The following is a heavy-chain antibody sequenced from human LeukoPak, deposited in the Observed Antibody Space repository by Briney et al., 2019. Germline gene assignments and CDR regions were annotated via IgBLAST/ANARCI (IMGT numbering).Heavy chain of an antibody. CDR3: ARGALGGNPYDYGMDV. J-gene: IGHJ6*02. CDR2: IWYDGSNK. CDR1: GFTFSSYW. D-gene: IGHD4-23*01. Sequence: GGSLGLSCGASGFTFSSYWMSWVRQAPGKGLEWVAVIWYDGSNKYYADSVKGRFTISRDNSKNTLYLQMNSLRAEDTAVYYCARGALGGNPYDYGMDVWGQGTTVTVSS. V-gene: IGHV3-33*08.